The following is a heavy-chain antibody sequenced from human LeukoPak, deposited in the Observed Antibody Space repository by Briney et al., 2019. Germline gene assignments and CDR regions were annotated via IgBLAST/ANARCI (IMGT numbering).Heavy chain of an antibody. Sequence: SETLSLTCTVSGGSISNTNYYWGWIRQPPGKVLEWIGSIYYSGSTYYNPSLQSRVTISSDTSKNQFSLKLISVTAADTAVYYCARKILRYYGSAARNGFDPWGQGTLVTISS. CDR3: ARKILRYYGSAARNGFDP. CDR2: IYYSGST. CDR1: GGSISNTNYY. J-gene: IGHJ5*02. D-gene: IGHD3-10*01. V-gene: IGHV4-39*01.